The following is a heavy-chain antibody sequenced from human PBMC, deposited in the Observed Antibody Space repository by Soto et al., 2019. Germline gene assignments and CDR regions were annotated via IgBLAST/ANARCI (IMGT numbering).Heavy chain of an antibody. D-gene: IGHD5-18*01. CDR3: AKEGVGQLWPGHLAKHFDY. CDR1: GFTFSSYA. Sequence: GGSLRLSCAASGFTFSSYAMSWVRQAPGKGLEWVSAISGSGGSTYYADSVKGRFTISRDNSKNTLYLQMNSLRAEDTAVYYCAKEGVGQLWPGHLAKHFDYWGQGTLVTVSS. CDR2: ISGSGGST. V-gene: IGHV3-23*01. J-gene: IGHJ4*02.